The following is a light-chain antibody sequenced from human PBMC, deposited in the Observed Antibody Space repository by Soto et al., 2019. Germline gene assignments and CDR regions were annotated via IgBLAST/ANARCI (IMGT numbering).Light chain of an antibody. J-gene: IGLJ1*01. CDR1: SSDIGGYNF. CDR2: EVT. CDR3: SSHGGSNTPDV. V-gene: IGLV2-8*01. Sequence: QSALTQPPSASGSPGQSVAISCTGTSSDIGGYNFVSWYQQHPGKAPKLMIYEVTKRPSGVPDRFSGSKSGNTATLIVSGLQAEDEADYYCSSHGGSNTPDVFGTGTKLTVL.